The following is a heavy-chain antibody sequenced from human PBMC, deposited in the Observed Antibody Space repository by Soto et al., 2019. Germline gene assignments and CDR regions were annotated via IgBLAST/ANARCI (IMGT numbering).Heavy chain of an antibody. J-gene: IGHJ6*03. CDR2: INHSGST. CDR1: GGSFSGYY. D-gene: IGHD3-3*01. Sequence: SETLSLTCAVSGGSFSGYYWSWIRQPPGKGLEWIGEINHSGSTNYNPSLKSRVTISVDTSKNQFSLKLSSVTAADTAVYYCAREGYDFWSGSYYYYYMDVWGKGTTVT. CDR3: AREGYDFWSGSYYYYYMDV. V-gene: IGHV4-34*01.